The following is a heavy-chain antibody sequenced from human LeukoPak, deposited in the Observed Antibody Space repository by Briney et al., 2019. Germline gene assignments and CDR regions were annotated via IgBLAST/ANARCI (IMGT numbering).Heavy chain of an antibody. V-gene: IGHV4-59*01. CDR2: IYYSGST. D-gene: IGHD4-17*01. CDR1: VGSISSYY. J-gene: IGHJ4*02. CDR3: ARDNYGDSFDY. Sequence: PSGTLSLTCTVSVGSISSYYWSWIRHAPGKGLEGIGYIYYSGSTNYNPSLKSRVTISVDTSKNQFSLKLSSVTAAHTAVYDCARDNYGDSFDYWGKGPLVTV.